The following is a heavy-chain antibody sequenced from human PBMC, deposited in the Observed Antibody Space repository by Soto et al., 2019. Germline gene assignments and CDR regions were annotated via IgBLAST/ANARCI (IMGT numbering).Heavy chain of an antibody. CDR1: GGTFSSYA. V-gene: IGHV1-69*12. CDR2: IIPIFGTA. Sequence: QVQLVQSGAEVKKPGSSVKVSCKASGGTFSSYAISWVRQAPGQGLEWMGGIIPIFGTANYAQKFQGRVTFLAVEFXSTAYMELSSLRSEDTAVYYCASGGDGYNSALFDYWGQGTLVTVSS. J-gene: IGHJ4*02. CDR3: ASGGDGYNSALFDY. D-gene: IGHD5-12*01.